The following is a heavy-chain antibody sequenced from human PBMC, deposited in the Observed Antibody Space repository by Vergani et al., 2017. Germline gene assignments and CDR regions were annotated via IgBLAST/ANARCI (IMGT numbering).Heavy chain of an antibody. Sequence: EVQLVQSGAEVKKPGESLKISCKGSGYSFTSYWIGWVRQMPGKGLEWMGIIYPGDSDTRYSPSFQGQVTISADKSISTAYLQWSSLKASDTAKYYCARLQYCSSTSCYTDYYYGMDVWGQGTTVTVSS. CDR3: ARLQYCSSTSCYTDYYYGMDV. CDR1: GYSFTSYW. V-gene: IGHV5-51*03. J-gene: IGHJ6*02. CDR2: IYPGDSDT. D-gene: IGHD2-2*02.